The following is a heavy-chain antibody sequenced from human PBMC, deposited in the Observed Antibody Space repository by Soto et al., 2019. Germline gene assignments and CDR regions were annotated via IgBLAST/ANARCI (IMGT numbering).Heavy chain of an antibody. V-gene: IGHV4-30-4*01. J-gene: IGHJ4*02. CDR2: IDSSGST. Sequence: SETLSLTCTVSGDSISNGDYYWSWIRQPPGRGLEWIGYIDSSGSTYYNPSLKSRLTMSVDMFKTQFSLRLTSVIPADTAVYYCASRYLYWGQGLLVTVSS. CDR3: ASRYLY. CDR1: GDSISNGDYY. D-gene: IGHD3-16*02.